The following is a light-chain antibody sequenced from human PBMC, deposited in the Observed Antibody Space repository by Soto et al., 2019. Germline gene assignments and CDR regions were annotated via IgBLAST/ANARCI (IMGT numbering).Light chain of an antibody. CDR3: QQYGRSPMT. CDR1: QSVTSNF. V-gene: IGKV3-20*01. Sequence: ENVLTQSPGTLSLSPGERATLSCRASQSVTSNFLAWYNQKPGQAPRLLIYGASRRATGIPDRFSGSGSGTDFTLTISRLEPEDFAVYFCQQYGRSPMTFGQGTRLEI. J-gene: IGKJ5*01. CDR2: GAS.